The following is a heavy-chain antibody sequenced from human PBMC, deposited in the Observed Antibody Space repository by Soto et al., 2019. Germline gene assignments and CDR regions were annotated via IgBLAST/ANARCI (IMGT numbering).Heavy chain of an antibody. CDR3: ARDQDYGDYSTSRWLYYYYYGMDV. J-gene: IGHJ6*02. CDR1: GFTFSSYA. V-gene: IGHV3-30-3*01. Sequence: GGSLRLSCAASGFTFSSYAMHWVRQAPGKGLEWVAVISYDGSNKYYADSVKGRFTISRDNSKNTLYLQMNSLRAEDTAVYYCARDQDYGDYSTSRWLYYYYYGMDVWGQGTTVTVSS. CDR2: ISYDGSNK. D-gene: IGHD4-17*01.